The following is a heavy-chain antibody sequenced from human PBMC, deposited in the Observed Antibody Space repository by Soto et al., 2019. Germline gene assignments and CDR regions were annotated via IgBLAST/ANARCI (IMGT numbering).Heavy chain of an antibody. V-gene: IGHV2-5*02. CDR1: GFSLHTSGVG. CDR2: IYWDDDE. CDR3: AHLVAGNFDY. Sequence: TLKESGPTLVKPTQTLTLTCTFSGFSLHTSGVGVGWILQPPGEPLEWLALIYWDDDERYNPSLKTRLTITKDTSKNHVVLTLTNMDPVDTATYYCAHLVAGNFDYGGQGSLVTVSS. J-gene: IGHJ4*02.